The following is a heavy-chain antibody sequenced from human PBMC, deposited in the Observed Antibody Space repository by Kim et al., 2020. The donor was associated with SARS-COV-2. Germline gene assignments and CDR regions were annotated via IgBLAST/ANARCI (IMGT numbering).Heavy chain of an antibody. J-gene: IGHJ4*02. Sequence: GGSLRLSCAASGFTVSSNYMSWVRQAPGKGLEWVSVIYSGGSTYYADSVKGRFTISRDNSKNTLYLQMNSLRAEDTAVYYCARVGAGGYYYGSGSYYNVVPPYYFDYWGQGTLVTVSS. CDR3: ARVGAGGYYYGSGSYYNVVPPYYFDY. CDR1: GFTVSSNY. CDR2: IYSGGST. V-gene: IGHV3-53*01. D-gene: IGHD3-10*01.